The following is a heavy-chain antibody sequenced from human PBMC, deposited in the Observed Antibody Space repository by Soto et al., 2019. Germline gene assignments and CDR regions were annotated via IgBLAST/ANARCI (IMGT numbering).Heavy chain of an antibody. CDR3: TSGYCSGGSCYDDAFDI. V-gene: IGHV3-49*03. J-gene: IGHJ3*02. D-gene: IGHD2-15*01. CDR2: IRSKAYGGTT. CDR1: GFTFGDYA. Sequence: GGSLRLSCTASGFTFGDYAMSWFRQAPGKGLEWVGFIRSKAYGGTTEYAASVKGRFTISRDDSKSIAYLQMNSLKTEDTAVYYCTSGYCSGGSCYDDAFDIWGQGTMVTVSS.